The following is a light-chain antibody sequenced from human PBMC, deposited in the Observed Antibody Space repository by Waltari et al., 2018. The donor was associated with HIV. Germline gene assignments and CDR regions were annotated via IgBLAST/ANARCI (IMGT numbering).Light chain of an antibody. CDR2: WAS. V-gene: IGKV4-1*01. CDR1: QSVSYTSNNKNY. Sequence: DIVMTQSPDTLAVCLGERATINCKTSQSVSYTSNNKNYLAWYQQKPGQPPKLLIYWASTRESGVPDRFSGSGSGTDFTLTITSLQAEDVAVYYCQQYYTTPLTFGGGTKVEIK. J-gene: IGKJ4*01. CDR3: QQYYTTPLT.